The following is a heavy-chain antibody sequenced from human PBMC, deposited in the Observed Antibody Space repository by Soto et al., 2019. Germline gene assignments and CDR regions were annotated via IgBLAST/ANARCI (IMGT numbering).Heavy chain of an antibody. Sequence: PSETLSLTCTVSGGSISSYYWSWIRQPPGKGLECIGYIYYSGSTNYNPSLKSRVTISVDTSKNQFSLKLSSVTAADTAVYYCARVSFTGLTRVVDYWGQGTLVTVSS. D-gene: IGHD3-9*01. J-gene: IGHJ4*02. V-gene: IGHV4-59*01. CDR2: IYYSGST. CDR3: ARVSFTGLTRVVDY. CDR1: GGSISSYY.